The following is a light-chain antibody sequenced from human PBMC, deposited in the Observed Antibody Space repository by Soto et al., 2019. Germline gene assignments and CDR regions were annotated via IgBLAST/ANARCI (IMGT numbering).Light chain of an antibody. CDR2: GAS. V-gene: IGKV3-20*01. CDR1: QSVDGSY. CDR3: QHYGGSPRT. Sequence: EIVLTQSPGTLSLSPGERATLSCRASQSVDGSYLAWYQQKPGQAPRLLIYGASSRATGIPDRFSGSGSGADFTLTISRLEPEDFAVYYCQHYGGSPRTFGQGTKEEIQ. J-gene: IGKJ1*01.